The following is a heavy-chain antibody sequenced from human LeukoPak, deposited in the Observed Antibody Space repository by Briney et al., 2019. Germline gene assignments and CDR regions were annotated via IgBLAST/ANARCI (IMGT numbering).Heavy chain of an antibody. J-gene: IGHJ4*02. Sequence: SETLSLSCAGSIGSVTSYYWSGFRQPVGKTLEWIGQIHVDWTTDYNPSLKSRVAMSIDTSNNQVSLHLTSVTAADTSVYFCPGRDQPTGYSFDSWGQGAPVAVSS. D-gene: IGHD2-15*01. CDR1: IGSVTSYY. CDR3: PGRDQPTGYSFDS. CDR2: IHVDWTT. V-gene: IGHV4-4*07.